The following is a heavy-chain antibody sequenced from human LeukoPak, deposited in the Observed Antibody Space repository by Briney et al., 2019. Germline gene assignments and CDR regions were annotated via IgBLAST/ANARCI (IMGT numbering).Heavy chain of an antibody. D-gene: IGHD6-19*01. V-gene: IGHV1-2*02. Sequence: ASVKVSCKASGYIFTGYYMHWVRQAPGQGLEWMGWINPNSGGTNYAQKFQGRVTMTRDTSISTAYMELSRLRSDDTAVYYCARSSGGWYSWFDPWGQGTLVTVSS. CDR3: ARSSGGWYSWFDP. CDR1: GYIFTGYY. J-gene: IGHJ5*02. CDR2: INPNSGGT.